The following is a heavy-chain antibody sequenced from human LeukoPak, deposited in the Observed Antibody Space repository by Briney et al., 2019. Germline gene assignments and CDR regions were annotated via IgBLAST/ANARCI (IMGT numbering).Heavy chain of an antibody. J-gene: IGHJ6*02. CDR3: ARGGSGSPLDV. CDR1: GGTFSSYA. D-gene: IGHD3-10*01. CDR2: IIPILGVA. Sequence: ASVKVSCKASGGTFSSYAISWVRQAPGQGLEWMGRIIPILGVANYAQKFQGRVTITADKSTSTAYMELSSLRSEDTAVYYCARGGSGSPLDVWGQGTTVTVSS. V-gene: IGHV1-69*04.